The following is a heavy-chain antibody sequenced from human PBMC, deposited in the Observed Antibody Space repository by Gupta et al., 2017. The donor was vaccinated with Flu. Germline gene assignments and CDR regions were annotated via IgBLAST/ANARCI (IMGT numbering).Heavy chain of an antibody. V-gene: IGHV1-2*02. D-gene: IGHD4-17*01. CDR1: GYTFTGYY. CDR3: ARPARRIDYGDYRFYDAFDI. J-gene: IGHJ3*02. Sequence: QVQLVQSGAEVKKPGASVKVSCKASGYTFTGYYMHWVRQAPGQGLEWMGWINPNSGGTNYAQKFQGRVTMTRDTSISTAYMELSRLRSDDTAVYYCARPARRIDYGDYRFYDAFDIWGQGTMVTVSS. CDR2: INPNSGGT.